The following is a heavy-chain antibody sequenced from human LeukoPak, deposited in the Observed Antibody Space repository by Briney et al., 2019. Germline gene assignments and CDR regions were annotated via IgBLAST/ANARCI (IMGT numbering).Heavy chain of an antibody. J-gene: IGHJ6*03. CDR1: GGTFSSYA. Sequence: SVKVSCKASGGTFSSYAISWVRQAPGQGLEWMGGIIPIFGTANYAQRFQGKVTITTDESTSTAYMELSSLRSEDTAVYYCARAKQQPPPAYYYYYMDVWGKGTTVTVSS. CDR3: ARAKQQPPPAYYYYYMDV. CDR2: IIPIFGTA. V-gene: IGHV1-69*05. D-gene: IGHD6-13*01.